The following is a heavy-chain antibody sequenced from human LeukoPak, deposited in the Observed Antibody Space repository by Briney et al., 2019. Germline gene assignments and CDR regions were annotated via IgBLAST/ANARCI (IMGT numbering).Heavy chain of an antibody. CDR1: GFTFSAYW. CDR3: ARGSYYYPY. V-gene: IGHV3-7*04. J-gene: IGHJ4*02. D-gene: IGHD3-10*01. Sequence: GGSLRLSCAACGFTFSAYWMSWVRQAPGKGLEWVANIKQDGSEKYYVDSVKGRFAISRDNAKNSLYLQMNSMRAEDTAVYYCARGSYYYPYWGQGTLVTVSS. CDR2: IKQDGSEK.